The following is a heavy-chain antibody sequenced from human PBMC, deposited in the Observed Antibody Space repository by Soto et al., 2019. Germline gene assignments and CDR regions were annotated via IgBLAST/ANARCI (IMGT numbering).Heavy chain of an antibody. V-gene: IGHV3-30*18. Sequence: GESLKISCAASGFTFSSYGMHWVRQAPGKGLEWVAVISYDGSNKYYADSVKGRFTISRDNSKNTLYLQMNSLRAEDTAVYYCAKDQGEGYNLFDYWGQGTLVTVSS. CDR1: GFTFSSYG. CDR2: ISYDGSNK. J-gene: IGHJ4*02. CDR3: AKDQGEGYNLFDY. D-gene: IGHD5-12*01.